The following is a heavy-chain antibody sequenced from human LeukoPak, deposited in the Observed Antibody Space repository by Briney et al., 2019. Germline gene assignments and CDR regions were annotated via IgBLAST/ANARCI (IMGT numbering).Heavy chain of an antibody. CDR2: MNPKSGNT. Sequence: PVASVKVSCKASGYTFTSYDINWVRQATGQGLEWMGWMNPKSGNTGYARKFQGRVTMTRNTSISTAYMELSSLRSEDTAVYYCARTDSSSWFYYYYYMDVWGKGTTVTVSS. J-gene: IGHJ6*03. D-gene: IGHD6-13*01. CDR3: ARTDSSSWFYYYYYMDV. V-gene: IGHV1-8*01. CDR1: GYTFTSYD.